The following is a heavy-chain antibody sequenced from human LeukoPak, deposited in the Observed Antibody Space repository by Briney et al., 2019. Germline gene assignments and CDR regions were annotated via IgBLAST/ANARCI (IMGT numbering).Heavy chain of an antibody. D-gene: IGHD6-13*01. CDR2: ISYDGSNQ. CDR3: ARNFGPYSNILYSLDY. J-gene: IGHJ4*02. CDR1: GFTFSSYA. V-gene: IGHV3-30-3*01. Sequence: HPGGSLRLSCAASGFTFSSYAMHWVRRAPGKGLEWVAVISYDGSNQYYADSVKGRFTISRDKSKNTLYLQMNSLRAVDTAVYYCARNFGPYSNILYSLDYWGQGTLVTVSS.